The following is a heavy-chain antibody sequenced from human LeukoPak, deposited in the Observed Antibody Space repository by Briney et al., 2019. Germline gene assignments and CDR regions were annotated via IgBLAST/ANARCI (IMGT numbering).Heavy chain of an antibody. CDR1: GGSISSYY. V-gene: IGHV4-4*07. D-gene: IGHD2-2*01. CDR3: ARDYCSSTSCYGIFDS. CDR2: IYTSGSP. J-gene: IGHJ4*02. Sequence: PADTLSLTCTVSGGSISSYYWSWIRQPAGKGLDWIGRIYTSGSPNYNPSLNSRVTMSVDTSKNQFSLKLSSVTAADPAVYYCARDYCSSTSCYGIFDSWGQGTLVTVSS.